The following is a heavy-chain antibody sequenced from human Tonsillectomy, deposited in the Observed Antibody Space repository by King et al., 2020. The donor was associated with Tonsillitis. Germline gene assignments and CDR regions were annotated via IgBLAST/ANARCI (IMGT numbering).Heavy chain of an antibody. V-gene: IGHV3-30*18. CDR3: AKDGSITIFGVAANYYYMDV. J-gene: IGHJ6*03. CDR2: ISYDGSNK. CDR1: GITFSHYG. Sequence: VQLVESGGGVVQPGRSLRLSCAASGITFSHYGMHWVRQAPDKGLEWVAIISYDGSNKYYADSVKGRFTISRDNSKNTLYLQMNSLRTEDTAVYYCAKDGSITIFGVAANYYYMDVWAKGPRSPSP. D-gene: IGHD3-3*01.